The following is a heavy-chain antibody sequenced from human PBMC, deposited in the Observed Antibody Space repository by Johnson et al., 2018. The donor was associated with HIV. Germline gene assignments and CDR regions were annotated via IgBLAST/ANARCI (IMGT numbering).Heavy chain of an antibody. Sequence: VQLVESGGGLVQPGGSLRLSCAASGFTFSRYWMSWVRQAPGKGLEWVANINQDGSEKYYVDSVKGRFTISRDNSGNTLYLQMDSLRVEDTAVYYCASTRLGAFDIWGQGTMVTVSS. CDR3: ASTRLGAFDI. D-gene: IGHD6-6*01. V-gene: IGHV3-7*01. J-gene: IGHJ3*02. CDR2: INQDGSEK. CDR1: GFTFSRYW.